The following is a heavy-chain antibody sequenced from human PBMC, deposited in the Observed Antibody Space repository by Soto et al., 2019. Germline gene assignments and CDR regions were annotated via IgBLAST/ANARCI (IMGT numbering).Heavy chain of an antibody. D-gene: IGHD2-15*01. CDR2: INPSGGST. V-gene: IGHV1-46*01. CDR3: ARAGGIVVVVAAQNWFDP. CDR1: GYTFTSYY. J-gene: IGHJ5*02. Sequence: GASVKVSCKTSGYTFTSYYMHWVRQAPGQGLEWMGKINPSGGSTSYAQKFQGRVTMTRDTSTSTFYMELSSLRSEDTAVYYCARAGGIVVVVAAQNWFDPWGQGTLVTVSS.